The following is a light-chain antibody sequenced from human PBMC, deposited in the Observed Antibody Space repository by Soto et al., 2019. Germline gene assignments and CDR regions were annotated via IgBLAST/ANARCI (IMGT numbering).Light chain of an antibody. Sequence: ENVLTQAPGNLCLSPGERATLSCRASQSVSSSYLAWYQQKPGQAPRLLIYGASSRATGIPDRFGGSGSGTVFTLTISSLETEDFAVYYCQQYGTSPPFTFGQGTKVDIK. J-gene: IGKJ1*01. CDR3: QQYGTSPPFT. V-gene: IGKV3-20*01. CDR1: QSVSSSY. CDR2: GAS.